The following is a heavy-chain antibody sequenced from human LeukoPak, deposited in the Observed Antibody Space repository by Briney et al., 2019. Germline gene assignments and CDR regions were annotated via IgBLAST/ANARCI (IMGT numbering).Heavy chain of an antibody. D-gene: IGHD3-10*01. CDR2: ISSSSSYT. CDR1: GFTFSDYY. V-gene: IGHV3-11*05. J-gene: IGHJ6*02. Sequence: GGSLRLSCAASGFTFSDYYMSWIRQAPGKGLEWVSYISSSSSYTNYADSVKGRFTISRDNAKNSLYLQMNSLRAEDTAVYYCARDSEYYYGSGDCYGMDVWGQGTTVTVSS. CDR3: ARDSEYYYGSGDCYGMDV.